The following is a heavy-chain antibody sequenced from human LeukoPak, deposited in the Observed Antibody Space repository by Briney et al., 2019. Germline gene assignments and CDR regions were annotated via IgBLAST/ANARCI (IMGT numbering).Heavy chain of an antibody. Sequence: SETLSLTCTVSGGSISSYYWSWIRQSPGKGLEWIGYIYYSGSTNSNPSLKSRVTISVDTSRNHLSLKLSSVTAADTAVYYCARDARRTYYDSSGYYSLFDYWGQGTLVTVSS. J-gene: IGHJ4*02. V-gene: IGHV4-59*12. CDR3: ARDARRTYYDSSGYYSLFDY. D-gene: IGHD3-22*01. CDR1: GGSISSYY. CDR2: IYYSGST.